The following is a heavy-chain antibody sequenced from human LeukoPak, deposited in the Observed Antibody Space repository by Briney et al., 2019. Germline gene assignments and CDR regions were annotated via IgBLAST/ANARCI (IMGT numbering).Heavy chain of an antibody. CDR1: GFTFSDYY. Sequence: GGSLRLSCAASGFTFSDYYMSWIRQAPGKGLEWVSYITSSGSTIYYADSAKGRFTISRDNAKNSLYLLMNSLRAEDTAVYYCARVGRGLYCSGGSCSRFSYYYMDVWGKGTTVTVSS. D-gene: IGHD2-15*01. V-gene: IGHV3-11*04. J-gene: IGHJ6*03. CDR3: ARVGRGLYCSGGSCSRFSYYYMDV. CDR2: ITSSGSTI.